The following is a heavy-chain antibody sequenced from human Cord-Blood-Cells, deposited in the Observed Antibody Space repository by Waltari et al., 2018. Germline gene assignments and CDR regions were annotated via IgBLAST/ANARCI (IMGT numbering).Heavy chain of an antibody. V-gene: IGHV3-48*03. CDR3: ARDVRYCSSTSCYGY. CDR1: GFTFSSYE. D-gene: IGHD2-2*01. Sequence: EVQLVESGGGLVQPGGSLRLSCAASGFTFSSYEMNWVRHAPGKGLEWVSYISSSGSTIYYADSVKGRFTISRDNAKNSLYLQMNSLRAEDMAVYYCARDVRYCSSTSCYGYWGQGTLVTVSS. CDR2: ISSSGSTI. J-gene: IGHJ4*02.